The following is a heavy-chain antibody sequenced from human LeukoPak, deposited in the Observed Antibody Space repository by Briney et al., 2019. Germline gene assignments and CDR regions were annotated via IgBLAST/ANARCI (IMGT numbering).Heavy chain of an antibody. CDR1: GGSISSSSYY. CDR3: ARTFSESYYYYGMDV. V-gene: IGHV4-39*07. D-gene: IGHD1-26*01. J-gene: IGHJ6*02. Sequence: SETLSLTCTVSGGSISSSSYYWGWIRQPPGKGLEWIGSIYYSGSTYYNPSLKSRVTISVDTSKNQFSLKLSSVTAADTAVYYCARTFSESYYYYGMDVWGQGTTVTVSS. CDR2: IYYSGST.